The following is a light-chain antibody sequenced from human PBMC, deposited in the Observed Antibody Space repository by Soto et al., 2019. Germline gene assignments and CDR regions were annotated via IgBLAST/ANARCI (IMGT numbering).Light chain of an antibody. V-gene: IGKV1-8*01. J-gene: IGKJ1*01. CDR1: QGISSY. CDR3: QQYYSYPQS. Sequence: AIRMTQSPSSFSASTGDRVTITCRASQGISSYLAWYPQKPGKAPKLLIYAASTLQSGVPSRFSGSGSGTDFTLTIRCLQSEDCATYYFQQYYSYPQSFGQGTKVEIK. CDR2: AAS.